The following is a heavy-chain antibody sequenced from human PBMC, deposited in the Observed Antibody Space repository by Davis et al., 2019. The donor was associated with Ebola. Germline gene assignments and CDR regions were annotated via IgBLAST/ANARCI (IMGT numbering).Heavy chain of an antibody. CDR2: IYYIGTT. CDR3: ARLDIGTSGWVFDS. CDR1: AGSISSNS. V-gene: IGHV4-59*01. Sequence: SETLSLTCTVSAGSISSNSSSWIRQPPGKRLDRTGYIYYIGTTNYNPSLTSRVTISVDTSKTQFSLKLSSMTPADTAVYYCARLDIGTSGWVFDSFGQGTLVTVSS. J-gene: IGHJ4*02. D-gene: IGHD6-19*01.